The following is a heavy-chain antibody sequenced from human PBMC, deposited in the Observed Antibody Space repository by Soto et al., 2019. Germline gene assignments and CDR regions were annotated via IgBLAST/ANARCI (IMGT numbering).Heavy chain of an antibody. V-gene: IGHV1-18*01. D-gene: IGHD2-2*01. Sequence: ASVKVSCKASGYTFTSYGISWVRQAPGQGLEWMGWISAYNGNTNYAQKLQGRVTMTTDTSTSTAYMELRSLRSDDTAVYYCARDRYCSSTSCYAAIDYWGQGTLVNVSS. CDR3: ARDRYCSSTSCYAAIDY. J-gene: IGHJ4*02. CDR1: GYTFTSYG. CDR2: ISAYNGNT.